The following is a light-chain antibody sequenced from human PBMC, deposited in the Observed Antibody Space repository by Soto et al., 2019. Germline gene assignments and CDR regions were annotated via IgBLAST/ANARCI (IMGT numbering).Light chain of an antibody. Sequence: QSALTQPPSVSGSPGQSVTISCTGASSDVGYYSRVSWYQQPPGTAPKLIIYRVSGRPSGVPNRFSGSRSGNTASLTISGLQAEDEADYYCSLYTNINTRACVFGTGTKVTVL. V-gene: IGLV2-18*01. CDR3: SLYTNINTRACV. J-gene: IGLJ1*01. CDR1: SSDVGYYSR. CDR2: RVS.